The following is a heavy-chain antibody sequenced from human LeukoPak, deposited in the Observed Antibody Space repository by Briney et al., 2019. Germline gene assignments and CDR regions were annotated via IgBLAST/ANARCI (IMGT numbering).Heavy chain of an antibody. V-gene: IGHV1-18*01. CDR1: GYTFTSYG. CDR2: ISAYNGNT. Sequence: ASVKVSCKASGYTFTSYGISWVRQAPGQGLEWMGWISAYNGNTNYAQKLQGRVTMTTDTPTSTAYMELRSLRSDDTTVYYCARGIQLWYYFDYWGQGTLVTVSS. CDR3: ARGIQLWYYFDY. J-gene: IGHJ4*02. D-gene: IGHD5-18*01.